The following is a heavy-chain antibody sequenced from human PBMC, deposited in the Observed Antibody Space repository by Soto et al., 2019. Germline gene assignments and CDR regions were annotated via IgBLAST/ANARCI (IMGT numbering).Heavy chain of an antibody. V-gene: IGHV5-51*01. CDR3: ARPTRTYQSVFDF. J-gene: IGHJ4*02. CDR1: GYTFTNWW. CDR2: TYPGDSAT. Sequence: PGESLKISCEASGYTFTNWWIGWVRQMPGKGLEWMAITYPGDSATRYSPSFKGQVTISADKSSSTAYLQWNSLKASDTAMYFCARPTRTYQSVFDFWGQGTQVTVSS. D-gene: IGHD3-16*02.